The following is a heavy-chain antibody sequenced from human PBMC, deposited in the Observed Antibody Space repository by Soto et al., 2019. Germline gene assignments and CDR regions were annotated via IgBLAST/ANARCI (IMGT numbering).Heavy chain of an antibody. D-gene: IGHD2-15*01. V-gene: IGHV4-4*07. J-gene: IGHJ4*02. CDR2: IYTDGTT. CDR3: AREVRGGFTGIFDQ. Sequence: PSETLSLTCTVSGDSISDYFYWSWIRQPAGKGLEWIGRIYTDGTTKYNPSLKSRVTLSLDKSKNQFSLRPSSVTAADTAVYYFAREVRGGFTGIFDQWGRGSRVTVSS. CDR1: GDSISDYFY.